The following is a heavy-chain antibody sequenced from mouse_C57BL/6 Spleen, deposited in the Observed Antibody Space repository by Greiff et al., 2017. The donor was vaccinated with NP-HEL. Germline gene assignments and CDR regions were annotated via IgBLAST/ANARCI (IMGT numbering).Heavy chain of an antibody. V-gene: IGHV1-82*01. CDR2: IYPGDGDT. Sequence: QVQLQQSGPELVKPGASVKISCKASGYAFSSSWMNWVKQRPGKGLEWIGRIYPGDGDTNYNGKFKGKATLTADKSSSTAYMQLSSLTSEDSAVYFCARWLLLHFDYWGQGTTLTVSS. D-gene: IGHD2-3*01. J-gene: IGHJ2*01. CDR1: GYAFSSSW. CDR3: ARWLLLHFDY.